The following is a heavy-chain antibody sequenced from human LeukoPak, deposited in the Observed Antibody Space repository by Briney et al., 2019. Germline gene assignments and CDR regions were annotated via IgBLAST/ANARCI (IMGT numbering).Heavy chain of an antibody. J-gene: IGHJ4*02. CDR2: ISSSSSTI. V-gene: IGHV3-48*02. Sequence: PGGSLRLSCAASGFTFSSYSMNWVRRAPGKGLEWVSYISSSSSTIYYADSVKGRFTISRDNAKNSLCLQMNSLRDEDTAVYYCADSDSSSWYLGYWGQGTLVTVSS. CDR1: GFTFSSYS. D-gene: IGHD6-13*01. CDR3: ADSDSSSWYLGY.